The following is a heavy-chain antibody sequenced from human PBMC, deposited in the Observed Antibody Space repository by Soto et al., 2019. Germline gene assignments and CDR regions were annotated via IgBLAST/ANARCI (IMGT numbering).Heavy chain of an antibody. CDR3: AQDLPQGTTWYRGLDP. J-gene: IGHJ5*02. D-gene: IGHD2-15*01. V-gene: IGHV3-23*01. CDR2: MTGTGGTT. CDR1: GFTFNSNA. Sequence: GGSLRLSCAASGFTFNSNAMSWVRQVPGKGLEWVSAMTGTGGTTYYADSVKGRFTISRDNAKNTLFLQMDSLRAEDTAIYYCAQDLPQGTTWYRGLDPWGQGTLVTVSS.